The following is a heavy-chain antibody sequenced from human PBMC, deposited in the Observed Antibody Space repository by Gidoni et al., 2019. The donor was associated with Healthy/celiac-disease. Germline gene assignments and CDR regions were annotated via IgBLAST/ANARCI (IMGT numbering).Heavy chain of an antibody. CDR3: ARVLARRNYYYYYGMDV. D-gene: IGHD6-6*01. CDR2: ISSSSSYI. Sequence: EVQLVESGGGLVKPGGSLRLSCAASGFTFSSYSMNWVRQAPGKGLEWVSSISSSSSYIYYADSVKGRFTISRDNAKNSLYLQMNSLRAEDTAVYYCARVLARRNYYYYYGMDVWGQGTTVTVSS. V-gene: IGHV3-21*01. J-gene: IGHJ6*02. CDR1: GFTFSSYS.